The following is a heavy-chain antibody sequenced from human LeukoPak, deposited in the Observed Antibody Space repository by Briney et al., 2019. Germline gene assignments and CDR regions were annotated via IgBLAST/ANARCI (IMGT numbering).Heavy chain of an antibody. Sequence: SETLSLTCIVSGYSISSDCYWGWIRQPPGKGLEWIGSVYHTGSTYYNPSLKSRVTISADMSKNRFSLKLSSVTAADTAVYYCARVPRGGGKRGRGDFDYWGQGTLVTVSS. J-gene: IGHJ4*02. CDR2: VYHTGST. CDR3: ARVPRGGGKRGRGDFDY. CDR1: GYSISSDCY. V-gene: IGHV4-38-2*02. D-gene: IGHD4-23*01.